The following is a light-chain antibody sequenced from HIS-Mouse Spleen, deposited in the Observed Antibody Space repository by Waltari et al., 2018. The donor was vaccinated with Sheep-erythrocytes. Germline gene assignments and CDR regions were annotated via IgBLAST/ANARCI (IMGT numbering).Light chain of an antibody. V-gene: IGLV3-1*01. Sequence: SYELTQPPLVSVSPGQTASITCPGAKLGDKYACWYQQKPGQSPVLVIYQDSKRPSGIPERFSGSNSGNTATLTISGTQAMDEADYYCQAWDSSTAVFGGGTKLTVL. CDR3: QAWDSSTAV. CDR1: KLGDKY. CDR2: QDS. J-gene: IGLJ3*02.